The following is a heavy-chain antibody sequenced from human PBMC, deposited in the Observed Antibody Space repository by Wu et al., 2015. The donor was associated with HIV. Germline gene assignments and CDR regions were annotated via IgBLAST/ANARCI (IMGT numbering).Heavy chain of an antibody. CDR3: ARDGRYCSSTSCYKGMDV. Sequence: QVRLVQSGVEVKEPGASVKVSCKTSGYTFTNYGVTWVRLAPGQGLEWMGWISGENSDTNYAQRFQGRITLTTDTSTSTAYMDLKSLRSDDTAVYYCARDGRYCSSTSCYKGMDVWGKGTTVTVSS. D-gene: IGHD2-2*02. V-gene: IGHV1-18*01. CDR2: ISGENSDT. CDR1: GYTFTNYG. J-gene: IGHJ6*03.